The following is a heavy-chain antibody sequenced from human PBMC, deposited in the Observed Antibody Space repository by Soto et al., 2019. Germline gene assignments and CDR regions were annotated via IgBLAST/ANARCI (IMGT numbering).Heavy chain of an antibody. Sequence: GGSLRLSCAASGITFSGYWMHWVRQAPGKGLVWVSQVDGDGSSTKYADFVKGRFTISRDNAKNTLYLQMNSLRAEDTAVYYCARVKGGSGGKGDTLDYWGQGTLVTVSS. CDR3: ARVKGGSGGKGDTLDY. V-gene: IGHV3-74*03. D-gene: IGHD2-15*01. CDR1: GITFSGYW. CDR2: VDGDGSST. J-gene: IGHJ4*02.